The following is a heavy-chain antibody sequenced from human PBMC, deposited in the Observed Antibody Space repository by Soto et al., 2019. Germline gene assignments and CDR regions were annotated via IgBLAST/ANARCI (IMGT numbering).Heavy chain of an antibody. CDR1: GGSFSGDY. J-gene: IGHJ3*02. D-gene: IGHD1-26*01. V-gene: IGHV4-34*01. CDR2: INHSGST. CDR3: ARGSGSYQDAFDI. Sequence: SETLSLTCAIYGGSFSGDYWSWMRQPPGKGREWIGEINHSGSTNYNPSLKSRVTISVDTSKNQFSLKLSSVTAADTAVYYCARGSGSYQDAFDIWGQGTMVTVS.